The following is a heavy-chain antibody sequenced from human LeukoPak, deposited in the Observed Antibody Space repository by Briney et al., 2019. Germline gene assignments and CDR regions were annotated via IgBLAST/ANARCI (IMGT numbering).Heavy chain of an antibody. CDR2: IKQDGSEK. D-gene: IGHD6-13*01. V-gene: IGHV3-7*01. CDR1: GFTFSSYW. CDR3: ASEVDSSWYVAFDI. Sequence: PGGSLRLSCAASGFTFSSYWMSWVRQAPGKGLEWVANIKQDGSEKYYVDSVKGRFTISRDNAKNSLYLQMNSLRAEDTAVYYCASEVDSSWYVAFDIWGQGTMVTVSS. J-gene: IGHJ3*02.